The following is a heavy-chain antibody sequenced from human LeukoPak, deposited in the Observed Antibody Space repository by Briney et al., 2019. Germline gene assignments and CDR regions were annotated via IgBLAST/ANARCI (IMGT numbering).Heavy chain of an antibody. V-gene: IGHV1-46*01. CDR3: ARGLGVVIFT. D-gene: IGHD3-3*01. Sequence: AAVYVSFKGSGNAFTTYAICWVREAPAQGLEWMGIINPSGGSTSYAQKFQGRVTMTKDTSTSTVYMELSSLRSEDTAVYYCARGLGVVIFTGGQGTLLAVS. J-gene: IGHJ4*02. CDR2: INPSGGST. CDR1: GNAFTTYA.